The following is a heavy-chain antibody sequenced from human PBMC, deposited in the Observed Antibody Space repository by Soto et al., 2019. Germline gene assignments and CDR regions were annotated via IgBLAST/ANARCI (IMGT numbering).Heavy chain of an antibody. J-gene: IGHJ4*02. CDR1: GGTFSSYA. V-gene: IGHV1-69*01. CDR3: ARSPRYCSSTSCYLTPDY. D-gene: IGHD2-2*01. CDR2: IIPIFGTA. Sequence: QVQLVQSGAEVKKPGSSVKVSCKASGGTFSSYAISWVRQSPGQGLEWMGGIIPIFGTANYAQKFQGGDTIAADESTSTAYMELSSLSSEDTAVYYWARSPRYCSSTSCYLTPDYWGQGTLVTVSS.